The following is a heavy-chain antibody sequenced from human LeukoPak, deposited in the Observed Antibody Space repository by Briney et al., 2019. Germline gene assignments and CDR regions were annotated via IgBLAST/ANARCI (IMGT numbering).Heavy chain of an antibody. CDR1: GFTVSSNY. CDR2: MYSGGST. V-gene: IGHV3-66*02. Sequence: PGGSLRLSCAASGFTVSSNYMSWVRQAPGKGLEWGSVMYSGGSTYYADSVKGRFTISRDNSKNTLYLQMNSLRAEDTAVYYCASDYYYYMDVWGKGTTVTVSS. CDR3: ASDYYYYMDV. J-gene: IGHJ6*03.